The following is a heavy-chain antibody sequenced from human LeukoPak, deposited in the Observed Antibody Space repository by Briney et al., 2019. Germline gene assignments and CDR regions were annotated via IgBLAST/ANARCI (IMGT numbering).Heavy chain of an antibody. J-gene: IGHJ4*02. CDR2: TYYSGST. CDR1: GGSISSYY. D-gene: IGHD1-26*01. CDR3: ARLSSPLGSSYYFDY. Sequence: SETLSLTCTVSGGSISSYYWSWIRQPPGKGLEWIGYTYYSGSTNYNPSHKRRLTISVDTSKNQFSLKLSSVTAADTAVYYCARLSSPLGSSYYFDYWGQGTLVTVSS. V-gene: IGHV4-59*01.